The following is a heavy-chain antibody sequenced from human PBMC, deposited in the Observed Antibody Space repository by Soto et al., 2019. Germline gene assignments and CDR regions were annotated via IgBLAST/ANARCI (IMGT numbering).Heavy chain of an antibody. CDR3: ARGRFNLPFDY. CDR2: ISYDGSNK. Sequence: QVQLVESGGGVVQPGRSLRLSCAASGFTFSSYAMHWVRQAPGKGLEWVAVISYDGSNKYYADSVKGRFTISRDNSKNTLYLQMNSLRAEDTAVYYCARGRFNLPFDYWGQGTLVTVSS. CDR1: GFTFSSYA. V-gene: IGHV3-30-3*01. J-gene: IGHJ4*02.